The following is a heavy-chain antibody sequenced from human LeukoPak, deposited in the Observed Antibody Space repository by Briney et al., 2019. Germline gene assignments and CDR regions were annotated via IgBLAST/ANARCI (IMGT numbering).Heavy chain of an antibody. J-gene: IGHJ4*02. CDR2: ISGSGGNT. CDR3: AKDGSTVTTRGYFDY. D-gene: IGHD4-17*01. V-gene: IGHV3-23*01. Sequence: GGSLRLSCAASGFTFSSYEMNWVRQAPGKGLEWVSAISGSGGNTYYADSVKGRFTISRDNSKNTLYLQMNSLRAEDTAVYYCAKDGSTVTTRGYFDYWGQGTQVTVSS. CDR1: GFTFSSYE.